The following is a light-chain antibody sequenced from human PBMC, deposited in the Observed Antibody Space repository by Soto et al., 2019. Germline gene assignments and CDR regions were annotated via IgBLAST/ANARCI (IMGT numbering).Light chain of an antibody. Sequence: EIVLTQSPGTLSLSLGEMATLSCRASQSISGNFLAWYQHKPGQTPRLLINGASSRATGIPARFSGSRSCPAVTLTIIRMEHADFSMYYYQQYGRSPRFTFGGGTNVEIK. CDR1: QSISGNF. CDR2: GAS. J-gene: IGKJ4*01. CDR3: QQYGRSPRFT. V-gene: IGKV3-20*01.